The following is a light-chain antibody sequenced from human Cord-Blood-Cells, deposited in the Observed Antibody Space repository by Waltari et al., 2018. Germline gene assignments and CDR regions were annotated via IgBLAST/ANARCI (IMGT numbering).Light chain of an antibody. CDR1: QSVSSSY. CDR3: QQYGSSSWT. V-gene: IGKV3-20*01. J-gene: IGKJ1*01. Sequence: EIVLTQSPGTLSLSPGERATLSCRASQSVSSSYLAWYQQKPGQAPRLLIYGASSRATGIPDRFSGSRSGTDVTLTISRLEPEDFAVYYCQQYGSSSWTCGQGTKVEIK. CDR2: GAS.